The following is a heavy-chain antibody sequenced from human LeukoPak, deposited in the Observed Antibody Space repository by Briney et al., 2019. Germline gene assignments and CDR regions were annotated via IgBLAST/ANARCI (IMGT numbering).Heavy chain of an antibody. CDR2: IYYSGST. D-gene: IGHD3-3*01. CDR3: ARDNLGSAYYDFWSWPAEDV. Sequence: SETLSLTCTVSGGSISSSSYYWGWIRQPPGKGLEWIGSIYYSGSTYYNPSLKSRVTISVDTSKNQFSLKLSSVTAADTAVYYCARDNLGSAYYDFWSWPAEDVWGKGTTVTVSS. J-gene: IGHJ6*04. CDR1: GGSISSSSYY. V-gene: IGHV4-39*02.